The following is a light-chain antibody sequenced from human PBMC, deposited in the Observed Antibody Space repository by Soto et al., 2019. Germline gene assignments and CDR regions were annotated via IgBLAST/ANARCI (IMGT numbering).Light chain of an antibody. Sequence: EIVLTQSPGTLSLSPGERATLSCRASQSISTKTLAWYQHRPGQAPRLLIYATSSRATGIPDRFSGSGSGTDFTLTISRLEPEDFAVYYCQRDYFGQGTRLEIK. CDR3: QRDY. V-gene: IGKV3-20*01. CDR1: QSISTKT. J-gene: IGKJ2*01. CDR2: ATS.